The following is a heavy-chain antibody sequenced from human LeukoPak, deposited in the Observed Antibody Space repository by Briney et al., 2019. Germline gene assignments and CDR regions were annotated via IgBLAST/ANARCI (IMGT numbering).Heavy chain of an antibody. CDR3: ATSVGGSSGWYSD. CDR1: GGTFSSYA. V-gene: IGHV1-69*04. D-gene: IGHD6-19*01. J-gene: IGHJ4*02. CDR2: IIPILGIA. Sequence: ASVKVSCKASGGTFSSYAISWVRQAPGQGLEWMGRIIPILGIANYAQKFQGRVTITADKSTSTAYMELSSLRSEDTAVYYCATSVGGSSGWYSDWGQGTLVTVSS.